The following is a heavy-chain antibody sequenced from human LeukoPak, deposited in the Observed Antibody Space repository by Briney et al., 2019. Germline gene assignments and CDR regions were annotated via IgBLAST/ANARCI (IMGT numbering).Heavy chain of an antibody. Sequence: PGGSLRLSCAASRFTSSRYGMHWVRQAPGKGLEWVAAISYDGSNKYYGDSVKGRFTISRDNSKNTLYLQMNSLRAEDTALYYCAKELKWGEYYGMDVWGQGTTATVSS. D-gene: IGHD3-16*01. CDR2: ISYDGSNK. V-gene: IGHV3-30*18. CDR3: AKELKWGEYYGMDV. J-gene: IGHJ6*02. CDR1: RFTSSRYG.